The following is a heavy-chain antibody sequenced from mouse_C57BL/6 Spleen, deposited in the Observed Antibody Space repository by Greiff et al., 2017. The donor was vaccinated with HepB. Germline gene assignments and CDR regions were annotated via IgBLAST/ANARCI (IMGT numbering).Heavy chain of an antibody. J-gene: IGHJ4*01. CDR2: IYPGDGDT. V-gene: IGHV1-80*01. Sequence: QVQLQQSGAELVKPGASVKISCKASGYAFSSYWMNWVKQRPGKGLEWIGQIYPGDGDTNYNGKFKGKATLTADKSSSTAYMQLSSLTSEDSAVYFCARRNYDYDYYAMDYWGQGTSVTVSS. CDR3: ARRNYDYDYYAMDY. CDR1: GYAFSSYW. D-gene: IGHD2-4*01.